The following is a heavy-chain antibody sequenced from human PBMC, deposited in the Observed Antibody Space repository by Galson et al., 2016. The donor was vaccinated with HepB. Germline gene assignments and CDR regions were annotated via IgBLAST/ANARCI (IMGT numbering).Heavy chain of an antibody. D-gene: IGHD4-17*01. CDR3: ARLYGDVTLFGY. V-gene: IGHV3-53*01. CDR1: GFTVSSNY. CDR2: IYSGGGT. Sequence: SLRLSCADSGFTVSSNYMSWVRQAPGKGLEWVSVIYSGGGTYYADSVKGRFTISRDNANNSLYLQMNSLGVDDTAVYYCARLYGDVTLFGYWGQGTLVTVSS. J-gene: IGHJ4*02.